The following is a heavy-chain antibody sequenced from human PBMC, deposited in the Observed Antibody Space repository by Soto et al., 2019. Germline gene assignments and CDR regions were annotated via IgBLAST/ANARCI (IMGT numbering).Heavy chain of an antibody. CDR3: ARQVSGSSWYFQH. V-gene: IGHV4-59*08. J-gene: IGHJ1*01. CDR1: GGSISSYY. CDR2: IYYSGST. D-gene: IGHD6-13*01. Sequence: SETLSLTCTVSGGSISSYYWSWIRQPPGKGLEWIGYIYYSGSTNYNPSLKSRVTISVDTSKNQFSLKLSSVTAADTAVYYCARQVSGSSWYFQHWGQGTLVTVSS.